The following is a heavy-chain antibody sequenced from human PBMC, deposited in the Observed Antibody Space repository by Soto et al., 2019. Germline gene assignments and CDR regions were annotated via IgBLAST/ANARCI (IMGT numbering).Heavy chain of an antibody. J-gene: IGHJ4*02. CDR2: INPSGGST. CDR1: GYTFTSYY. CDR3: ARAQVPSYYDSSGYYFDY. V-gene: IGHV1-46*01. Sequence: GASVKVSCKASGYTFTSYYMHWVRQAPGQGLEWMGIINPSGGSTSYAQKFQGRVTMTRDTSTSTVYMELSSLRSEDTAVYYCARAQVPSYYDSSGYYFDYWGQGTLVTVSS. D-gene: IGHD3-22*01.